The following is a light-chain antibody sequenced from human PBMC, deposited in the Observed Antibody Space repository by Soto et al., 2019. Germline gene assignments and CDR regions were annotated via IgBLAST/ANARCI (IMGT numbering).Light chain of an antibody. V-gene: IGKV3-11*01. CDR2: DAS. J-gene: IGKJ5*01. CDR3: QQRSNWPIT. Sequence: EIGLTQSSATLSLSAGERATLSWWASQSVSSYLAWYQQKPGQAPRLLIYDASNRATGIPARFSGSGYGTDFNLTISSLETEDFAVYYCQQRSNWPITFGQGTRLEIK. CDR1: QSVSSY.